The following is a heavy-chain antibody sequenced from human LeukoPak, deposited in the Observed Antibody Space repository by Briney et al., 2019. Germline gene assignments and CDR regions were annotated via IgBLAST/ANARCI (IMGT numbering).Heavy chain of an antibody. CDR2: INHSGST. J-gene: IGHJ6*03. Sequence: SETLSLTCSVFGGSISGYYWSWIRQPPGKGLEWIGEINHSGSTNYNPSLKSRVTISVDTSKNQFSLKLSSVTAADTAVYYCAANYYYYMDVWGEGTTVTISS. CDR3: AANYYYYMDV. V-gene: IGHV4-34*01. CDR1: GGSISGYY.